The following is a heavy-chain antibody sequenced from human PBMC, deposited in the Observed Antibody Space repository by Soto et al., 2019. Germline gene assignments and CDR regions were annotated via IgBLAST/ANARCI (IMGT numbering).Heavy chain of an antibody. V-gene: IGHV5-51*01. J-gene: IGHJ4*02. D-gene: IGHD6-13*01. CDR2: IYPGDSDT. CDR3: ARHAARIAAAGTEDFDY. Sequence: GESLKISCKGSGYSFTSYWIGWVRQMPGKGLEWMGIIYPGDSDTRYSPSFQGQVTISADKSISTAYLQWSSLKASDTAMYYCARHAARIAAAGTEDFDYWGQGTLVTVSS. CDR1: GYSFTSYW.